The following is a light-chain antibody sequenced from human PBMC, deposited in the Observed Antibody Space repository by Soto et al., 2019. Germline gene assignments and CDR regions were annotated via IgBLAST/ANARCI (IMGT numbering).Light chain of an antibody. CDR1: QSVSSN. Sequence: EIVLTQSPATLSLSPGERATLSCRASQSVSSNLAWYQQKPGQAPRLLISDASTRATGIPARFSGSGSGTEFTLTISSLQSEDFAVYYCQHYNNWPPWTFGQGTKVDIK. V-gene: IGKV3-15*01. CDR3: QHYNNWPPWT. CDR2: DAS. J-gene: IGKJ1*01.